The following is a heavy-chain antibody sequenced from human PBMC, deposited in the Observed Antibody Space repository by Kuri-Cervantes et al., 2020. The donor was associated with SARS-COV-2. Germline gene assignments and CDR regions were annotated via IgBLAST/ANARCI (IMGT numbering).Heavy chain of an antibody. CDR1: GGSISSGGYY. J-gene: IGHJ4*02. V-gene: IGHV4-61*08. Sequence: GSLRLSCTVSGGSISSGGYYWSWIRQPPGKGLEWIGYIYYSGSTNYNPSLKSRVTISVDTSKNQFSLKLSSVTAADTAVYYCARGFLEWLDYWGQGTLVTVSS. CDR2: IYYSGST. D-gene: IGHD3-3*01. CDR3: ARGFLEWLDY.